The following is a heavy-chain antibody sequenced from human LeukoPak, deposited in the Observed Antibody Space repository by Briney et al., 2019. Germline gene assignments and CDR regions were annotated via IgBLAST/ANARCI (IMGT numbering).Heavy chain of an antibody. CDR1: GYTFTGYY. D-gene: IGHD3-3*01. CDR3: ARDVTVRFLEWFIYMDV. J-gene: IGHJ6*03. V-gene: IGHV1-2*02. Sequence: GASVKVSCKASGYTFTGYYMHWVRQAPGQGLEWMGWINPNSGGTNYAQKFQGRVTMTRDTSISTAYMELSRLRSDDTAVYYCARDVTVRFLEWFIYMDVWGKGTTVTVSS. CDR2: INPNSGGT.